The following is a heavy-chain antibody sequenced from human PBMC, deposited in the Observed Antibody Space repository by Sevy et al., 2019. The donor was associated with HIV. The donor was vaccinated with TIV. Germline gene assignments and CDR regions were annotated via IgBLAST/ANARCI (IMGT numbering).Heavy chain of an antibody. J-gene: IGHJ6*02. D-gene: IGHD2-2*01. CDR2: IIPIFGTA. Sequence: ASVKVSCKASGGTFSSYAISWVRQAPGQGLEWMGGIIPIFGTANYAQKFQGRVTITADESTSTAYMELSSLRSGDTAVYYCAGPQAPRYCSSTSCYFDYYYYGMDVWGQGTTVTVSS. CDR1: GGTFSSYA. CDR3: AGPQAPRYCSSTSCYFDYYYYGMDV. V-gene: IGHV1-69*13.